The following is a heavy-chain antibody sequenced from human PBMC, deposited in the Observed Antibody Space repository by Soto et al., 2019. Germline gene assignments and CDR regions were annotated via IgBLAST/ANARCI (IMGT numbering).Heavy chain of an antibody. V-gene: IGHV1-69*06. D-gene: IGHD5-12*01. J-gene: IGHJ4*02. CDR1: GGTFSSYA. CDR3: ARDQSGYDSGAFDY. CDR2: FIPVFATA. Sequence: QVQLVQSGAEVKKPGSSVKVSCKASGGTFSSYAISWVRQAPGQGLEWMGGFIPVFATANYAQKFQGRVTITADKSTSPDYMELSRLRSADTAAYYCARDQSGYDSGAFDYCSQGTLVTVSS.